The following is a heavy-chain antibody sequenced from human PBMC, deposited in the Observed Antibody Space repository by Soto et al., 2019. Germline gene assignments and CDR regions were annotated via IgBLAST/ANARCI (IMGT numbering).Heavy chain of an antibody. CDR1: GGSISSSNW. Sequence: SETLSLTCAVSGGSISSSNWWSWVRQPPGKGLEWIGEIYHSGSTNYNPSLKSRVTISVDKSKNQFSLKLSSVTAADTAVYYCARVGQQLVGANWFDPWGQGTLGTVSS. V-gene: IGHV4-4*02. CDR2: IYHSGST. D-gene: IGHD6-13*01. J-gene: IGHJ5*02. CDR3: ARVGQQLVGANWFDP.